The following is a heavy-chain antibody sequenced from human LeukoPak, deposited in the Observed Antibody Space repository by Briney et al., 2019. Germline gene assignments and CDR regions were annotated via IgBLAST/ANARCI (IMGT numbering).Heavy chain of an antibody. CDR1: GGSISSYY. Sequence: SETLSLTCTVSGGSISSYYWSWIRQPAGKGLEWIGRIYTSGSTNYNPSLKSRVTMPVDTSKNQFSLKLSSVNAADTAVYYCASTVDCTNGVCYSYEAFHIWGQGTMVTVSS. D-gene: IGHD2-8*01. J-gene: IGHJ3*02. CDR2: IYTSGST. V-gene: IGHV4-4*07. CDR3: ASTVDCTNGVCYSYEAFHI.